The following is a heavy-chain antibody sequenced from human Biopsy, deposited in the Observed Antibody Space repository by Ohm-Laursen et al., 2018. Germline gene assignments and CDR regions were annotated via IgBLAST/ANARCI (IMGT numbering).Heavy chain of an antibody. CDR3: ARATNSTGWPYYYFYGMDV. D-gene: IGHD2/OR15-2a*01. CDR2: IYYSGST. Sequence: VTLSLTCADCGGSISSDYWSWIRQTPGKGLEWIGYIYYSGSTNYNPSLKSRVTISVDTSKNQFSLRLNSVTAADTAVYYCARATNSTGWPYYYFYGMDVWGQGTAVTVSS. J-gene: IGHJ6*02. CDR1: GGSISSDY. V-gene: IGHV4-59*01.